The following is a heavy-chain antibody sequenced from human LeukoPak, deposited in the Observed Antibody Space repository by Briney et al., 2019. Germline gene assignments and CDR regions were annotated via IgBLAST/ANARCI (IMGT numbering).Heavy chain of an antibody. Sequence: ASVKVSCKASGYTFTGYYMHWVRQAPGQGLEGMGWINPNSGGTNYAQKFQGRGTMTRDTSISTAYMELSRLRSDDTAVYYCARGGGDFWSGGDAFDIWGQGTMVTVSS. D-gene: IGHD3-3*01. CDR3: ARGGGDFWSGGDAFDI. CDR2: INPNSGGT. V-gene: IGHV1-2*02. CDR1: GYTFTGYY. J-gene: IGHJ3*02.